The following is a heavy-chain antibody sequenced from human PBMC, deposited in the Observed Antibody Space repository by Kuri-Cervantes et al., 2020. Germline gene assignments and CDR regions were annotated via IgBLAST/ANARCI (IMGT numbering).Heavy chain of an antibody. CDR2: IWFDGSNK. Sequence: LSLTCAASGITFSNYGMHWVRQAPGKGLEWVAVIWFDGSNKYYADSVKGRFTISRDNSKNTQYLQMNSLRAEDTAVYFCARACSDVTCAQTATDAFDIWGQGTLVTVSS. J-gene: IGHJ3*02. D-gene: IGHD2-15*01. V-gene: IGHV3-33*01. CDR1: GITFSNYG. CDR3: ARACSDVTCAQTATDAFDI.